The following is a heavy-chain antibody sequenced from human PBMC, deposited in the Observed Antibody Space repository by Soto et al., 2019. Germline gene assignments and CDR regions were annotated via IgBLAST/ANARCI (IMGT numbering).Heavy chain of an antibody. Sequence: ASVKVSCKASGYTFTSYAMHWVRQAPGQRLEWMGWINAGNGNTKYSQKFQGRVTITRDTSASTAYMELSSLRSEDTAVYYCARGGGHGTSGYFDYWGQGTLVTVSS. D-gene: IGHD1-26*01. CDR2: INAGNGNT. V-gene: IGHV1-3*01. CDR3: ARGGGHGTSGYFDY. J-gene: IGHJ4*02. CDR1: GYTFTSYA.